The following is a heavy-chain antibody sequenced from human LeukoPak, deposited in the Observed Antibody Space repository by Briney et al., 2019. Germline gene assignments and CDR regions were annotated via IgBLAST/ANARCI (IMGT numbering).Heavy chain of an antibody. CDR1: GFTFSDYY. CDR2: ISSSGSTI. CDR3: ARDRSSSSWYRWFDP. Sequence: PGGSLRLSCAASGFTFSDYYLSWIRKAPGKVLDWVSYISSSGSTIYYADSVKGRFTISRDNAKNSLYLQMNSLRAEDTAVYYCARDRSSSSWYRWFDPWGQGTLVTVSS. J-gene: IGHJ5*02. V-gene: IGHV3-11*01. D-gene: IGHD6-13*01.